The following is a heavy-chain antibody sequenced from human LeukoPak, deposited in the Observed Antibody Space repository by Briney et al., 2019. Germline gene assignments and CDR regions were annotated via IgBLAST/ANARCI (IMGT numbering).Heavy chain of an antibody. CDR3: AREAYSSSWYDVY. D-gene: IGHD6-13*01. J-gene: IGHJ4*02. CDR1: GFTFSSYS. CDR2: ISSSSSTI. Sequence: PGGSLRLSCAASGFTFSSYSINWVRQAPGKGLEWVSYISSSSSTIYYADSVKGRFTISRDNAKNSLYLQMNSLRAEDTAVYYCAREAYSSSWYDVYWGQGTLVTVSS. V-gene: IGHV3-48*01.